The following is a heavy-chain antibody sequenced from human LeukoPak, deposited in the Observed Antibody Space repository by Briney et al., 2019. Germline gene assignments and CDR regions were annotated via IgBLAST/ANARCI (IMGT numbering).Heavy chain of an antibody. J-gene: IGHJ4*02. CDR1: GFTFSSYG. CDR2: ISGSGGST. D-gene: IGHD2-15*01. V-gene: IGHV3-23*01. CDR3: ARLYCSGGNGGPDYFDY. Sequence: GGSLRLSCAAFGFTFSSYGMSWVRQAPGKGLEWVSAISGSGGSTYYADSVKGRFTISRDNSKNTLYLQMNSLRAEDTAVYYCARLYCSGGNGGPDYFDYWGRGTLVTVSS.